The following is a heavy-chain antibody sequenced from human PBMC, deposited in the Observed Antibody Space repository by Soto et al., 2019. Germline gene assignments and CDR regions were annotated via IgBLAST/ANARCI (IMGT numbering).Heavy chain of an antibody. D-gene: IGHD1-26*01. V-gene: IGHV3-74*01. CDR3: ARVHYLVSYCYYTIDY. Sequence: GGSLSLSCAASRFTFSSYWLHWVRQAPGKGLVWMSGISTYDSDTHYTDTVQGRVTMTRDTAKSTLYLQMKSLRAEDTAVYYCARVHYLVSYCYYTIDYWGRGTLVTVSS. CDR1: RFTFSSYW. CDR2: ISTYDSDT. J-gene: IGHJ4*02.